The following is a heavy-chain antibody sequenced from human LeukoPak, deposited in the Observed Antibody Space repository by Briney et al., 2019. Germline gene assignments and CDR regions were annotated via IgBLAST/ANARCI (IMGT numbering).Heavy chain of an antibody. D-gene: IGHD2-15*01. CDR1: GGSISSYY. CDR2: IYYSGST. J-gene: IGHJ5*02. CDR3: ARVSCGGGTCYDSRGWFDP. Sequence: PSETLSLTCTVSGGSISSYYWSWIRQPPGKGLEWIGYIYYSGSTNYNPSLKSRVTISVDTSKNQFSLKLSSVTAADTAVYYCARVSCGGGTCYDSRGWFDPWGQGTLVTVSS. V-gene: IGHV4-59*12.